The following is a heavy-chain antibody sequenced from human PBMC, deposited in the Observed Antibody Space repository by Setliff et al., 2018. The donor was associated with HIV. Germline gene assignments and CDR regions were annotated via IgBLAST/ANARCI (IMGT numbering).Heavy chain of an antibody. D-gene: IGHD3-3*01. V-gene: IGHV3-21*01. CDR1: GFTFSSYS. CDR3: ATVRGFRITIFGVVTLGTFDI. Sequence: GESLKISCVASGFTFSSYSMNWVSFISSSSSHIYYADSVKGRFTISRDNAKSSLYLQMNSLRAEDTAVYYCATVRGFRITIFGVVTLGTFDIWGQGTMVTVSS. CDR2: ISSSSSHI. J-gene: IGHJ3*02.